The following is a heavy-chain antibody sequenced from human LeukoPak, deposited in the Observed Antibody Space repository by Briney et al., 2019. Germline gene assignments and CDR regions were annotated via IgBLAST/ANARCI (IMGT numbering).Heavy chain of an antibody. Sequence: GGSLRLSCVASGFTFSSHDMHWVRQATGKGLEWVSAIDTAGDTYYPDSVKGRFTISRENAKNSLYLQLNSLRSDDTAVYYCARVAAMSPTIAAAGTRPFDYWGRGTLVTVSS. CDR2: IDTAGDT. V-gene: IGHV3-13*01. J-gene: IGHJ4*02. CDR1: GFTFSSHD. CDR3: ARVAAMSPTIAAAGTRPFDY. D-gene: IGHD6-13*01.